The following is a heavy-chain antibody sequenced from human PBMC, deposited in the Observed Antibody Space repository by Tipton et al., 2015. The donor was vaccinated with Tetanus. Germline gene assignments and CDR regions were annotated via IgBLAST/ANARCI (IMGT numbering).Heavy chain of an antibody. CDR2: IYYNGNT. CDR3: ARSADNWFDP. J-gene: IGHJ5*02. CDR1: GGSLSSGTFY. Sequence: TLSLTCPLSGGSLSSGTFYWDWIRQRPGKGLEWIGNIYYNGNTLENPSVKGRVTLSLDKSKNQFSLKLRSVTAADTAIYYCARSADNWFDPWGQGILVTVSS. V-gene: IGHV4-39*01.